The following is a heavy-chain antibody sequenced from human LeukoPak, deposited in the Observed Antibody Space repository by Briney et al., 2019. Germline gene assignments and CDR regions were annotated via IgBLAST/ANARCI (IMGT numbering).Heavy chain of an antibody. J-gene: IGHJ5*02. D-gene: IGHD3-3*01. CDR1: GGTFSSYA. CDR3: AREALTIFALVRTQTTKSPHRFDP. V-gene: IGHV1-69*05. CDR2: IIPIFGTA. Sequence: GASVKVSCKASGGTFSSYAISWVRQAPGQGLEWMGGIIPIFGTANYAQKFQGRVTMTRDMSTSTVYMDLSSLRSDDTAVYYCAREALTIFALVRTQTTKSPHRFDPWGQGTLVTVSS.